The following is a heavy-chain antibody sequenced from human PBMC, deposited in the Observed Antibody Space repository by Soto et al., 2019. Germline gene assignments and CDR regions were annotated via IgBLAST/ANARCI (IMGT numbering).Heavy chain of an antibody. J-gene: IGHJ6*02. CDR2: IKSKTDGGTT. D-gene: IGHD1-7*01. V-gene: IGHV3-15*01. Sequence: GGSLRLSCAASGFTFSNAWMSWVRQAPGKGLEWVGRIKSKTDGGTTDYAAPVKGRFTISRDDSKNTLYLQMNSLKTEDTAVYYCTTPPPGTPNGMDVWGQGTTVTVSS. CDR3: TTPPPGTPNGMDV. CDR1: GFTFSNAW.